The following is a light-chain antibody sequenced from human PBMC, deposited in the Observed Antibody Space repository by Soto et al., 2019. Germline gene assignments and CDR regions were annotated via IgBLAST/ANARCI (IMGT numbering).Light chain of an antibody. CDR1: QTIIGY. CDR2: AAS. Sequence: DIHMTQSPSSLSASIVYIVTITCXSSQTIIGYLNWYQQKPGKAPRLLINAASNLQSGVPSRFRGSGSETDFTLAITSLQPEDFATYYCRQSYTTPRTFGQGTKVDIK. J-gene: IGKJ1*01. V-gene: IGKV1-39*01. CDR3: RQSYTTPRT.